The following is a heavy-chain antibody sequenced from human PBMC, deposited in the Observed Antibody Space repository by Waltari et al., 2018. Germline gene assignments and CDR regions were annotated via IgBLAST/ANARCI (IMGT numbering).Heavy chain of an antibody. Sequence: EVQLVQSGAEVKKPGATVKISCMVSGYTFTAYSMHSVHQAPGKGLEWMGLVDPEDGETIYAEKVQGRVTITADTSTDTAYMELSSLRSEDTAVYYCATDSITFGGGSDYWGQGTLVTVSS. CDR3: ATDSITFGGGSDY. CDR1: GYTFTAYS. D-gene: IGHD3-16*01. CDR2: VDPEDGET. V-gene: IGHV1-69-2*01. J-gene: IGHJ4*02.